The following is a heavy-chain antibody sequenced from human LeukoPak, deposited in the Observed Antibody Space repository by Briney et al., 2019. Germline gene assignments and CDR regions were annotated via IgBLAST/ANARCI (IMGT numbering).Heavy chain of an antibody. CDR2: IYYSGST. CDR3: ARGTTGYNWFDP. V-gene: IGHV4-39*07. J-gene: IGHJ5*02. CDR1: GGSFSSSSDY. D-gene: IGHD4-11*01. Sequence: SETLSLTCTVSGGSFSSSSDYWVWIRQPPGKGLEWIGGIYYSGSTYYNPSLKSRVAISVDTSKNQFSLNLSSVTAADTAVYYCARGTTGYNWFDPWGQGTLVTVSS.